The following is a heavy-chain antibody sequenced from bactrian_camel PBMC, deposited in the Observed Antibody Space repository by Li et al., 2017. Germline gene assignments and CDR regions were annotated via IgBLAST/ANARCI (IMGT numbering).Heavy chain of an antibody. Sequence: HVQLVESGGGSVQAGGSLRLSCVASGDLYRSGCMGWYREAPGQAREGIASIDSDGSTTYIDSVKGRFTISQDSAKNTLYLQMDSLKPEGTGMYCCAAVNGAGRLPAENALLFLPRVARGNWGQGTQVTVS. J-gene: IGHJ4*01. CDR2: IDSDGST. CDR3: AAVNGAGRLPAENALLFLPRVARGN. D-gene: IGHD7*01. V-gene: IGHV3S53*01. CDR1: GDLYRSGC.